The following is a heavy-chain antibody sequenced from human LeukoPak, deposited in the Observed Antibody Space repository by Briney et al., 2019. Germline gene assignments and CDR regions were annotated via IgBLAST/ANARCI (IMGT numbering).Heavy chain of an antibody. Sequence: GGSLRLSCAASGFTFSSYAMSWVRQAPGKGLEWVSAISGSGGSTYYADSVKGRFTISRDNSKNTLSLQMNSLRAEDTAVYYCAKGQYYDSSGYPSYWGQGTLVTVSS. V-gene: IGHV3-23*01. CDR3: AKGQYYDSSGYPSY. D-gene: IGHD3-22*01. J-gene: IGHJ4*02. CDR2: ISGSGGST. CDR1: GFTFSSYA.